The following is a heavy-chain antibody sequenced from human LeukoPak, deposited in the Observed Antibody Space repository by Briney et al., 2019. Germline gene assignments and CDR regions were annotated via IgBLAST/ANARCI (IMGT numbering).Heavy chain of an antibody. CDR3: ARERLVGDPNWFDP. Sequence: SETLSLTCTVSGGSISSGSYYWSWIRQPAGKGLEWIGRIYTSGSTNYNPSLKGRVTISVDTSKNQFSLKLSSVTAADTAVYYCARERLVGDPNWFDPWGQGTLVTVSS. D-gene: IGHD1-26*01. J-gene: IGHJ5*02. CDR2: IYTSGST. CDR1: GGSISSGSYY. V-gene: IGHV4-61*02.